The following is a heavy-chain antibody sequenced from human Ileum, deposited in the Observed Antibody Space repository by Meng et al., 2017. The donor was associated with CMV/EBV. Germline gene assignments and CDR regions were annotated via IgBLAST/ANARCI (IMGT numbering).Heavy chain of an antibody. CDR2: TPGSSFTS. J-gene: IGHJ4*02. V-gene: IGHV3-23*01. Sequence: FIFSDYAVTWVRQAPGKGLEWVSGTPGSSFTSYYSDSVKGRFTISRDNSKNTLCLQMHSLRAEDTAVYYCAKDRTADGYNAWKFDYWGQGILVTVSS. CDR1: FIFSDYA. CDR3: AKDRTADGYNAWKFDY. D-gene: IGHD5-24*01.